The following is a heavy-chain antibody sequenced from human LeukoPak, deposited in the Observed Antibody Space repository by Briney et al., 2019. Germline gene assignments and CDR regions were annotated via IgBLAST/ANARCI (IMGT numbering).Heavy chain of an antibody. CDR3: AREFTVRGVGYFDY. Sequence: GASVKVSCKASGYTFTSYGIRWVRQAPGQGLEWMGWISAYNGNTNYALKLHGRVTMTTDTSTSTAYMELRSLRSDDTAVYYCAREFTVRGVGYFDYWGQGTLVTVSS. V-gene: IGHV1-18*01. CDR1: GYTFTSYG. J-gene: IGHJ4*02. D-gene: IGHD3-10*01. CDR2: ISAYNGNT.